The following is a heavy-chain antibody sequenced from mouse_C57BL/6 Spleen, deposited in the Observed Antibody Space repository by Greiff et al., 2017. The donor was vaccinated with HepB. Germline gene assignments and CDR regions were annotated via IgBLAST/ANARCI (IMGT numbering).Heavy chain of an antibody. J-gene: IGHJ3*01. D-gene: IGHD1-1*01. CDR2: IDPEDGDT. Sequence: EVQLQQSGAELVRPGASVKLSCTASGFNIKDYYMHWVKQRPEQGLEWIGRIDPEDGDTEYAPKFQGKATMTADTSSNTAYLQLSSLTSEDTAVYYCTTQILLLRPAWFAYWGQGTLVTVSA. CDR3: TTQILLLRPAWFAY. V-gene: IGHV14-1*01. CDR1: GFNIKDYY.